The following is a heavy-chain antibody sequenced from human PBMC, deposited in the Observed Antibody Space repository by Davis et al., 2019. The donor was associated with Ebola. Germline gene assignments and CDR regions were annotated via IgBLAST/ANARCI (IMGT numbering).Heavy chain of an antibody. J-gene: IGHJ4*02. CDR3: ARPVVGVWGFFDY. Sequence: PSETLSLTCAVYGGSFSGYYWSWIRQPPGMGPEWIGEINHSGSTNYNPSLNSRVTISVDTSKNQFSLKLSSVTAADTAVYYCARPVVGVWGFFDYRGQGTLVTVSS. CDR1: GGSFSGYY. V-gene: IGHV4-34*01. CDR2: INHSGST. D-gene: IGHD1-26*01.